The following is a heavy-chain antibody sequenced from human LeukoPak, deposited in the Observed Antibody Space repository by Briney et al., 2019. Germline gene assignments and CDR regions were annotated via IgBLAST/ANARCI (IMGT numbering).Heavy chain of an antibody. CDR2: ISGGGGDT. Sequence: GGSLRLSCAASGFILTSYAMTWVRQAPGKGLEWVSAISGGGGDTHYADSVKGRFTISRDNFKNTLYLQMNSLRAEDTAVYYCAKSREVTLVVVDYWGQGTLVTVSS. CDR3: AKSREVTLVVVDY. D-gene: IGHD2-15*01. CDR1: GFILTSYA. V-gene: IGHV3-23*01. J-gene: IGHJ4*02.